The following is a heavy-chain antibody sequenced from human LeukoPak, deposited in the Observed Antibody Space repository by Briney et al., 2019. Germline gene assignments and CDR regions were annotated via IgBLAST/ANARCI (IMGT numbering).Heavy chain of an antibody. J-gene: IGHJ6*02. Sequence: GGSLRLSCAASGFTFSSYWMSWVRQAPGKGLEGVANMKQDGSEKYYVDSVKGRFTISRDNAKNSLYLQMNSLRAEDTAVYYCARVQYSSGWYVYYGMDVWGQGTTVTVSS. CDR2: MKQDGSEK. CDR3: ARVQYSSGWYVYYGMDV. V-gene: IGHV3-7*03. D-gene: IGHD6-19*01. CDR1: GFTFSSYW.